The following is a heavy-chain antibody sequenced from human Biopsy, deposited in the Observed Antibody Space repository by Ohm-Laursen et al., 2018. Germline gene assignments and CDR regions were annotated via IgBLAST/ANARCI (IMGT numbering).Heavy chain of an antibody. V-gene: IGHV3-9*01. J-gene: IGHJ4*02. CDR2: ISWNSGSV. Sequence: SLRLSCSAPGFTFENYAINWVRQAPGKGLEWVSGISWNSGSVVYADSVKGRFTISRDNAKNSLYLQMHSLRAEDTAFYYCAKASGYSSGWPIDYWGQGNLVTVSS. CDR3: AKASGYSSGWPIDY. CDR1: GFTFENYA. D-gene: IGHD6-19*01.